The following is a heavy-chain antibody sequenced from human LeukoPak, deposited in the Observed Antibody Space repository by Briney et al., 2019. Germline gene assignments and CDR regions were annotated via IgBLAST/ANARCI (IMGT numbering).Heavy chain of an antibody. CDR3: ARAYSLVPAAMRYYYYMDV. J-gene: IGHJ6*03. CDR1: GFTFSSYW. CDR2: IKQDGSEK. Sequence: GGSLRLSCAAPGFTFSSYWMSWVRQAPGKGLEWVANIKQDGSEKYYVDSVKGRFTISRDNAKNSLYPQMNSLRAEDSAVYYCARAYSLVPAAMRYYYYMDVWGKGTTVTVSS. V-gene: IGHV3-7*01. D-gene: IGHD2-2*01.